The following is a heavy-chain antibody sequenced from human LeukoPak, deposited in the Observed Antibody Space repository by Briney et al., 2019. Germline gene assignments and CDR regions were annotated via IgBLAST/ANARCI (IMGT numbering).Heavy chain of an antibody. CDR3: ARHLVSYDAFDI. D-gene: IGHD5-18*01. CDR1: GGSISSYY. CDR2: IYTSGST. Sequence: SETLSLTCTVSGGSISSYYWSWIRQPAGKGLEWIRRIYTSGSTNYNPSLKSRVTISVDTSKNQFSLKLSSVTAADTAVYYCARHLVSYDAFDIWGQGTMVTVSS. J-gene: IGHJ3*02. V-gene: IGHV4-4*07.